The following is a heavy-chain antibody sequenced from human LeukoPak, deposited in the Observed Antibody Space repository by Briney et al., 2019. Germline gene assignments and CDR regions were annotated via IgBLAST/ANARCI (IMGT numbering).Heavy chain of an antibody. J-gene: IGHJ4*02. Sequence: PSETLSLTCTVSGGSISSITYYWGWIRQPPGKGLEWIGTIYFSGSTYYNPSLKSRVTISVDTSKNQFSLKLSSVTAADTAVYYCARGGSSSWTFDYWGQGTLVTVSS. CDR3: ARGGSSSWTFDY. CDR2: IYFSGST. D-gene: IGHD6-13*01. CDR1: GGSISSITYY. V-gene: IGHV4-39*07.